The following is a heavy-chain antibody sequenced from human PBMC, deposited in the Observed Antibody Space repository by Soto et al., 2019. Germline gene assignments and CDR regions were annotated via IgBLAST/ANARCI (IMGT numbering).Heavy chain of an antibody. CDR2: IYHSGST. V-gene: IGHV4-30-2*01. CDR3: ARYCSGGSCYPYGMDV. CDR1: GGSFSGYY. Sequence: SETLSLTCAVYGGSFSGYYWSWIRQPPGKGLEWIGYIYHSGSTYYNPSLKSRVTISVDRSKNQFSLKLSSVTAADTAVYYCARYCSGGSCYPYGMDVWGQGTTVTVSS. D-gene: IGHD2-15*01. J-gene: IGHJ6*02.